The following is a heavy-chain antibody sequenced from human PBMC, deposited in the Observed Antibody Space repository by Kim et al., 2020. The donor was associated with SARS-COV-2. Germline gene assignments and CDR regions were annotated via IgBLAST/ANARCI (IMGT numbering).Heavy chain of an antibody. CDR1: GFTFGDYA. J-gene: IGHJ6*02. CDR2: IRSKAYGGTT. CDR3: TRDLPSRYYQKQGQFSYYYYYGMDV. V-gene: IGHV3-49*04. Sequence: GGSLRLSCTASGFTFGDYAMSWVRQAPGKGLEWVGFIRSKAYGGTTEYAASVKGRFTISRDDSKSIAYLQMNSLKTEDTAVYYCTRDLPSRYYQKQGQFSYYYYYGMDVWGQGTTVTVSS. D-gene: IGHD3-10*01.